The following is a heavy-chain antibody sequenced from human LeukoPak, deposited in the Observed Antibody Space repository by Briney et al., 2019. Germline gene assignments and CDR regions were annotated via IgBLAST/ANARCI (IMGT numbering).Heavy chain of an antibody. J-gene: IGHJ2*01. CDR3: AREVEGASGGYFDL. CDR2: IIPILGIA. D-gene: IGHD3-10*01. Sequence: SVKVSCKASGGTFSSYTISWVRQAPGQGLEWMGRIIPILGIANYAQKFQGRVTMTRDTSTSTVYMELSSLRSEDTAVYYCAREVEGASGGYFDLWGRGTLVTVSS. CDR1: GGTFSSYT. V-gene: IGHV1-69*04.